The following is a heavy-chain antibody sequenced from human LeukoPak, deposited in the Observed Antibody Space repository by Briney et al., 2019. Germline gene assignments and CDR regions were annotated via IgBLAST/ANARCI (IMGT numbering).Heavy chain of an antibody. CDR3: ARVQAVTTGGNYFDH. CDR2: ISSMGSTI. Sequence: PGGSLRLSCAASGFTFSSYEMNWVRQPPGKGLEWVSYISSMGSTIYYADSVKARFTISRDNAKNSLYLQMNSLRTEDTAVYYCARVQAVTTGGNYFDHWGQGTLVTVSS. CDR1: GFTFSSYE. D-gene: IGHD4-11*01. J-gene: IGHJ4*02. V-gene: IGHV3-48*03.